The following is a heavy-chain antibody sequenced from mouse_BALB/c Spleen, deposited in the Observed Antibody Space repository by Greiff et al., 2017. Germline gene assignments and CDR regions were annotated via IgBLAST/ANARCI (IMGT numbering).Heavy chain of an antibody. V-gene: IGHV5-6-5*01. J-gene: IGHJ2*01. CDR3: ARGIYYYGSSYPDY. CDR2: ISSGGST. D-gene: IGHD1-1*01. Sequence: EVKLVESGGGLVKPGGSLKLSCAASGFTFSSYAMSWVRQTPEKRLEWVASISSGGSTYYPDSVKGRFTISRDNARNILYLQMSSLRSEDTAMYYCARGIYYYGSSYPDYWGQGTTRTVSS. CDR1: GFTFSSYA.